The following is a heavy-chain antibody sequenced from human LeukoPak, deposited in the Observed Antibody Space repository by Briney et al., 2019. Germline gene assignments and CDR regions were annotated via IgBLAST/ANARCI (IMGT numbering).Heavy chain of an antibody. CDR1: GGSISSSNW. CDR3: ARAGGGIMIVEDIAAFDI. Sequence: SWTLSLTCAVSGGSISSSNWWSWIRQPPGKGLEWIGEIYHSGSTNYNPSLKSRVTISVQKSKNQFSLKLSSVTAADTAVYYCARAGGGIMIVEDIAAFDIWGQGTMVTVSS. D-gene: IGHD3-22*01. J-gene: IGHJ3*02. V-gene: IGHV4-4*02. CDR2: IYHSGST.